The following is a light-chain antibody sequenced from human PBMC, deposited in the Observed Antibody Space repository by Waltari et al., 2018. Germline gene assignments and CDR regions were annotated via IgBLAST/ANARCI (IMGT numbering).Light chain of an antibody. J-gene: IGLJ1*01. CDR2: GAT. V-gene: IGLV2-23*01. CDR1: SNDIGNYDL. Sequence: QSALTQPASVSGSPGQSITLPCTGTSNDIGNYDLVSWYPQRPCEAPKLLMYGATKRPSVVSNRFSGAKSGKTASLTISGLQTEDEADYYCFSFVAANSFVFGPGTKVTVL. CDR3: FSFVAANSFV.